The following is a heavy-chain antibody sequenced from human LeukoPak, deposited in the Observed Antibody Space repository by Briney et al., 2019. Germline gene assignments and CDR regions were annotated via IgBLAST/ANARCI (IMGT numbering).Heavy chain of an antibody. CDR2: IYHSGST. Sequence: PSETLSLTCTVSGYSISSGYYWGRIRQPPGKGLEWIGSIYHSGSTYYNPSLKSRVTISVDTSKNQFSLKLSSVTAADTAVYYCAREIVTTYNWFDPWGQGTLVTVSS. J-gene: IGHJ5*02. CDR1: GYSISSGYY. CDR3: AREIVTTYNWFDP. D-gene: IGHD4-17*01. V-gene: IGHV4-38-2*02.